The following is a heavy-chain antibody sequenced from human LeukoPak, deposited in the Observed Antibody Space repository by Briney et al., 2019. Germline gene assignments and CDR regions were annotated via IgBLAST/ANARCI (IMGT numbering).Heavy chain of an antibody. Sequence: SQTLSLTCTVSGGSISSGGYYWSWIRQHPGKGLEWIGYIYYSGSTYYNPSLKSRVTISVDTSKNQFSLKLSSVTAADTAVYYCARAVYYYYYMVVWGKGTTVTVSS. V-gene: IGHV4-31*03. CDR1: GGSISSGGYY. CDR3: ARAVYYYYYMVV. CDR2: IYYSGST. J-gene: IGHJ6*03.